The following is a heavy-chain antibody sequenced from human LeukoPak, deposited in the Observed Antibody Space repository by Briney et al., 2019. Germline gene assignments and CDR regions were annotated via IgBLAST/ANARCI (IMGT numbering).Heavy chain of an antibody. CDR2: ISGSGGST. D-gene: IGHD2-2*01. J-gene: IGHJ6*03. CDR1: GFTFSSNA. Sequence: GGSLRLSCAASGFTFSSNAMTWVRQAPGKGLEWVSAISGSGGSTYYADSVKGRFTISRDNSKNTLYLQMNSLRAEDTAVYYCAKDQYQLLFYMDIWGKGTTVTVSS. V-gene: IGHV3-23*01. CDR3: AKDQYQLLFYMDI.